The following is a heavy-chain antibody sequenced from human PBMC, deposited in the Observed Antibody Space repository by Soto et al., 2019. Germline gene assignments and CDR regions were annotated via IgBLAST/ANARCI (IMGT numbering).Heavy chain of an antibody. D-gene: IGHD5-18*01. V-gene: IGHV3-23*01. CDR1: GFTFSSYA. J-gene: IGHJ5*02. Sequence: GGSLRLSCAASGFTFSSYAMSWVRQAPGKGLEWVSAISGSGGSTYYADSVKGRFTISRDNSKNTLYLQMNSLRAEDTAVYSCPKMAQLWFLNNWFDPWGQGTLVTVSS. CDR2: ISGSGGST. CDR3: PKMAQLWFLNNWFDP.